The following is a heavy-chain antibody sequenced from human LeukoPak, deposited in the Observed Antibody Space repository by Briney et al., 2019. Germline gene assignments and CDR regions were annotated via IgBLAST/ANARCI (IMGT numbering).Heavy chain of an antibody. Sequence: GGSLRLSCAASGFTLSNAWMNWVRQAPGKGLEWVAFIHYDGHNKYYGDSVKGRFTISRDNSKNTLFLRMNGLRVEDTAVYYCAKARGHITMVRGIIDYWGQGTLVTVSS. CDR3: AKARGHITMVRGIIDY. CDR1: GFTLSNAW. D-gene: IGHD3-10*01. CDR2: IHYDGHNK. V-gene: IGHV3-30*02. J-gene: IGHJ4*02.